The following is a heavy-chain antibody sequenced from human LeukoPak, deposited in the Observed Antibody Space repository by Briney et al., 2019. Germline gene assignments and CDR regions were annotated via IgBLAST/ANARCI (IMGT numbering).Heavy chain of an antibody. CDR3: ARKQAICGVGGCYFFDY. J-gene: IGHJ4*02. Sequence: GGSLRLSCAASGFSSSTYAMSWVRQAPGKGLEWVSAISDSGGSTYYADSVKGRFTISRDNSKNTLYLQMNSLRAEDTAIYYCARKQAICGVGGCYFFDYWGQGTLVTVSS. D-gene: IGHD2-15*01. V-gene: IGHV3-23*01. CDR1: GFSSSTYA. CDR2: ISDSGGST.